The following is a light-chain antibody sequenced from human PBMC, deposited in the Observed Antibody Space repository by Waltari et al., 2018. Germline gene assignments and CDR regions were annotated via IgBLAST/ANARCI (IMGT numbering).Light chain of an antibody. V-gene: IGKV3-20*01. J-gene: IGKJ4*01. CDR1: QSVTSIS. Sequence: EIVLTQSPGTLSLSPGERATLSCRASQSVTSISLTWYQKKVGQAPRLLIYGTSSRVTGIPDRFSGSGSGTEFTLTISRLEPEDFAVYYCQQYDGEVVTFGGGTKVEI. CDR2: GTS. CDR3: QQYDGEVVT.